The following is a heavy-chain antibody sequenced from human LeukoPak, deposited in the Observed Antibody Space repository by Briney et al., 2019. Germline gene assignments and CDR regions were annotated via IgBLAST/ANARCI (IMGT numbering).Heavy chain of an antibody. D-gene: IGHD4-17*01. Sequence: GGSLRLSCAAYGFSFSSYAMHWGRQAPGKGLEWVAVISYDGSNKYYADSVKGRFTISRDNSKNTLYLQMNSLRAEDTAVYYCSLRFWFDPWGQGTLLTVSS. CDR3: SLRFWFDP. V-gene: IGHV3-30-3*01. CDR1: GFSFSSYA. CDR2: ISYDGSNK. J-gene: IGHJ5*02.